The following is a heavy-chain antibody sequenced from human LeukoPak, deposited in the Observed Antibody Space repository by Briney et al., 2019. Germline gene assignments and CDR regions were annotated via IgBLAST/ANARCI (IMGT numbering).Heavy chain of an antibody. V-gene: IGHV3-15*01. Sequence: GGSLRLSCVAAGFTFSNFAMSWVRQAPGKGLERVGRIKSETDGGTTDYAAPVKGRFTISRDDSKNTLFLQMNSLKTEDTAIFYCTTDYPVGYWGQGTQVTVSS. J-gene: IGHJ4*02. CDR2: IKSETDGGTT. CDR1: GFTFSNFA. CDR3: TTDYPVGY.